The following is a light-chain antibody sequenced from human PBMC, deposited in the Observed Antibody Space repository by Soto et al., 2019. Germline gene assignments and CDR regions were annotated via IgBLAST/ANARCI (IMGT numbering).Light chain of an antibody. CDR1: QTISHW. CDR3: QQYNTYWT. J-gene: IGKJ1*01. V-gene: IGKV1-5*01. CDR2: DAS. Sequence: DIHLTQSPSTLSASVGDRVTITCRASQTISHWLAWYQQKPGKAPKLLIFDASSLENGVPSRFSGSGSGTDFTLTITGLQPDDFATYYCQQYNTYWTVGQGTKMDI.